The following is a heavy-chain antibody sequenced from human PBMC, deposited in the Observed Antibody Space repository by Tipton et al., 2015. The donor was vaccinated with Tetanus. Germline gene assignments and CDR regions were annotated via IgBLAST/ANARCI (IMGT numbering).Heavy chain of an antibody. CDR3: ARPRYSNYGDFDY. D-gene: IGHD4-11*01. V-gene: IGHV3-30*04. Sequence: SLRLSCAASGFTFSSYAMHWVRQAPGKGLEWVAVISYDGSNKYYADSVKGRFTISRDNSKNTLYLQMNSLRAEDTAVYYCARPRYSNYGDFDYWGQGTLVTVSS. J-gene: IGHJ4*02. CDR2: ISYDGSNK. CDR1: GFTFSSYA.